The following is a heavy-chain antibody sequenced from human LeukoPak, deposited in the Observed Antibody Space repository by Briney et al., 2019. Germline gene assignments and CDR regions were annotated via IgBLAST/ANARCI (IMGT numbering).Heavy chain of an antibody. Sequence: GGSLRLSYAASGFTVSSNYMSWVRQAPGKGLEWVSVIYSGGSTYYADSVKRRFTISRDNSKNTLYFQMNSLRAEDTAVYYCARDTTYGDYYYYGMDVWGQGTTVTVSS. D-gene: IGHD4-17*01. J-gene: IGHJ6*02. V-gene: IGHV3-53*01. CDR3: ARDTTYGDYYYYGMDV. CDR2: IYSGGST. CDR1: GFTVSSNY.